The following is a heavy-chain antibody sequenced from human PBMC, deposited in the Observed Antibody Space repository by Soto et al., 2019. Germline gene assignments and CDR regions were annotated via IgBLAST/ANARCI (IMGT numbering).Heavy chain of an antibody. CDR1: GFTFSSYA. D-gene: IGHD2-2*02. V-gene: IGHV3-30-3*01. J-gene: IGHJ4*02. CDR2: ISNDGSNK. CDR3: ARVGGIVVVPAAIPGDY. Sequence: QVQLVESGGGVVQPGRSLRLSCAASGFTFSSYAMHWVGQAPGKGLEWVAVISNDGSNKYYADSVKGRFTISRDNSKNTLYLQMNSLRAEDTAVYYCARVGGIVVVPAAIPGDYWGQGTLVTVSS.